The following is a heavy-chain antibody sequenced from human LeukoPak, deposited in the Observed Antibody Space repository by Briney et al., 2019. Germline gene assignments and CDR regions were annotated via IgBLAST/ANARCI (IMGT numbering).Heavy chain of an antibody. J-gene: IGHJ4*02. CDR3: VTSTGQQFIPYDY. Sequence: PGGSLRLPCAASGINVGSNYMTWIRQAPGKGLEWVSLIYGGDAAYYAESVRGRFMISRDNLKNTLFLQMNSLRVEDTAVYYCVTSTGQQFIPYDYWGQGTHVTVSS. V-gene: IGHV3-66*02. CDR2: IYGGDAA. D-gene: IGHD6-13*01. CDR1: GINVGSNY.